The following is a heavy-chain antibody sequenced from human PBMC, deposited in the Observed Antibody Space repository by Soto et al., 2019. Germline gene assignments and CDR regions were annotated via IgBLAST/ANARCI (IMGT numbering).Heavy chain of an antibody. CDR1: GGTFSSYA. CDR3: ARWVGGDPEYYYCGMDV. D-gene: IGHD2-21*02. Sequence: GASVKVSCKASGGTFSSYAISWVRQAPGQGLEWMGGIIPIFGTANYAQKFQGRVTITADESTSTAYMELSSLRSEDTAVYYCARWVGGDPEYYYCGMDVWGQGTTVTVSS. V-gene: IGHV1-69*13. J-gene: IGHJ6*02. CDR2: IIPIFGTA.